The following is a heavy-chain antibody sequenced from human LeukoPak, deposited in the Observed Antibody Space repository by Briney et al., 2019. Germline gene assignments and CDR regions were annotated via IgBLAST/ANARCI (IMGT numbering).Heavy chain of an antibody. CDR2: IYISGTP. V-gene: IGHV4-4*07. J-gene: IGHJ4*02. CDR3: AREKMTTITTIDY. Sequence: SDTLSLTCSVSGDSISTYYWTWIRQPAGKGLEWIGRIYISGTPNYNPSLRGRVTMSIDTSMSQFSLKLTSVTAADTAVYYCAREKMTTITTIDYWGQGTLVTVSS. D-gene: IGHD4-11*01. CDR1: GDSISTYY.